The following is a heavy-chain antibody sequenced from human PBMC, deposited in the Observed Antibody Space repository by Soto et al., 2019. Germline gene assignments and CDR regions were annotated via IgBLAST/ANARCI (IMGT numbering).Heavy chain of an antibody. CDR2: INHSGST. J-gene: IGHJ5*02. Sequence: SETLSLTCAVYGGSFSGYYWSWIRQPPGKGLEWIGEINHSGSTNYNPSLKSRVTISVDTSKNQFSLKLSSVTAADTAGYYCASREDCSSTSCFQNWFDHWGQGTLVTVSS. CDR3: ASREDCSSTSCFQNWFDH. CDR1: GGSFSGYY. D-gene: IGHD2-2*01. V-gene: IGHV4-34*01.